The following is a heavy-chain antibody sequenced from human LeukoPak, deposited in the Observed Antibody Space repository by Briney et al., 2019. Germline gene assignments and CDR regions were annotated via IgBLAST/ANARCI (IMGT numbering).Heavy chain of an antibody. J-gene: IGHJ4*02. V-gene: IGHV4-34*01. CDR2: INHSGSI. CDR1: GGSFSGYY. D-gene: IGHD6-6*01. Sequence: SETLSLTCAVYGGSFSGYYWSWIRQPPGKGLEWIGEINHSGSINYNPSLKSRVTISVDTSKNQFSLKLSSVTAADTAVYYCARGFELKSIAARIYYFDYWGQGTLVTVSS. CDR3: ARGFELKSIAARIYYFDY.